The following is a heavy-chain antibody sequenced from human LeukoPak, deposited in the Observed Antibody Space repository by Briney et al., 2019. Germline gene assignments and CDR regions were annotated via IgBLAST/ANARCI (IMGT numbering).Heavy chain of an antibody. CDR2: IYYSGSA. Sequence: PSETLSLTCTVSDGSISSYQWSWIRQPPGKGLEWIGNIYYSGSANYNPSLKSRVTISVDTSKNQFSLKLSPVTAADTAVYYCARVGVDYSGNIIKYFFDYWGQGALVTVSS. CDR1: DGSISSYQ. CDR3: ARVGVDYSGNIIKYFFDY. V-gene: IGHV4-59*01. J-gene: IGHJ4*02. D-gene: IGHD4-23*01.